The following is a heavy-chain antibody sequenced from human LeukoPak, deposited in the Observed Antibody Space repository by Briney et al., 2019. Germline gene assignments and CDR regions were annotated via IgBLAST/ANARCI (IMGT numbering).Heavy chain of an antibody. CDR2: IYYSGST. D-gene: IGHD3-22*01. CDR1: GVSISSYY. J-gene: IGHJ4*02. V-gene: IGHV4-59*01. Sequence: SETLSLTCTVSGVSISSYYWNWIRQPPGKGLEWIGYIYYSGSTNYSPSLKSRVTISVDTSKNQFSLKLSSVTAADTAVYYCARGYYDSSGYYYFDYWGQGTLVTVSS. CDR3: ARGYYDSSGYYYFDY.